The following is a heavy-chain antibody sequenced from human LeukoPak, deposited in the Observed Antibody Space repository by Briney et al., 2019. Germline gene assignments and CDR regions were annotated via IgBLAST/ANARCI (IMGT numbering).Heavy chain of an antibody. CDR3: ASRTAMVTGYYYYYYMDV. V-gene: IGHV4-59*01. D-gene: IGHD5-18*01. CDR1: GGSISSYY. J-gene: IGHJ6*03. CDR2: IYYSGIT. Sequence: SETLSLTCTVSGGSISSYYWNWIRQPPGKGLEWIGYIYYSGITNYNPSLKSRVTISVDTSKSQFSLKLSSVTAADTAVYYCASRTAMVTGYYYYYYMDVWGKGTTVTVSS.